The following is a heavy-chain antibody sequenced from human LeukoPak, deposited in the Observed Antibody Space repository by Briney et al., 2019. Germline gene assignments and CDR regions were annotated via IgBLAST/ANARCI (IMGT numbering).Heavy chain of an antibody. Sequence: SETLSLTCTVSGGSISSHYWSWIRQPPGKGLEWIGYIYYSGSTNYNPSLKSRVTVSVDTSKNQFSLKLSSVTAADTAVYYCAIQPYDILTGYIQWGQGTLVTVSS. CDR3: AIQPYDILTGYIQ. J-gene: IGHJ4*02. CDR2: IYYSGST. CDR1: GGSISSHY. D-gene: IGHD3-9*01. V-gene: IGHV4-59*11.